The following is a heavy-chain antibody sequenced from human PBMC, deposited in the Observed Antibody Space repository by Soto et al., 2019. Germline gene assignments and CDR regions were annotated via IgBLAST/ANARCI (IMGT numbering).Heavy chain of an antibody. D-gene: IGHD3-9*01. CDR2: INPNSGGT. V-gene: IGHV1-2*02. J-gene: IGHJ1*01. CDR3: ARVGYDILTGYYTSAFQH. CDR1: GYTFTGYY. Sequence: GASVKVSCKASGYTFTGYYMHWVRQAPGQGLEWMGWINPNSGGTNYAQKLQGRVTMTRDTSISTAYMELSRLRSDDTAVYYCARVGYDILTGYYTSAFQHWGQGTLVTVSS.